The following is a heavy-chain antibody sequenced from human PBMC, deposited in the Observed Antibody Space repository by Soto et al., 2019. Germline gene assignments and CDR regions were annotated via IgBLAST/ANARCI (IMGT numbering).Heavy chain of an antibody. CDR3: ARDGASVYDFWSGYGSKMFDY. V-gene: IGHV3-30-3*01. D-gene: IGHD3-3*01. J-gene: IGHJ4*02. CDR1: GFTFSSYA. CDR2: ISYDGSNK. Sequence: QVQLVESGGGVVQPGRSLRLSCAASGFTFSSYAMHWVRQAPGKGLEWVAVISYDGSNKYYADSVKGRFTISRDNSKNALYLQMNSLGAEDTAVYYCARDGASVYDFWSGYGSKMFDYWGQGTMVTVS.